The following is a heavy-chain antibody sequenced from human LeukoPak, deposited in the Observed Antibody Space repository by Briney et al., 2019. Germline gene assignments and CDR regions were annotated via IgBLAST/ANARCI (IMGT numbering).Heavy chain of an antibody. V-gene: IGHV3-74*01. CDR2: IINDGNTT. Sequence: GGSLRLSCAASGLTFQNTWMHWIRQAPGEGLVWVSRIINDGNTTTYADSVKGRFTISRDNAKKTLYLQMNSLRADDTAVYYCAADGEYAFLVWGQGTMVTVSS. CDR3: AADGEYAFLV. D-gene: IGHD5-24*01. J-gene: IGHJ3*01. CDR1: GLTFQNTW.